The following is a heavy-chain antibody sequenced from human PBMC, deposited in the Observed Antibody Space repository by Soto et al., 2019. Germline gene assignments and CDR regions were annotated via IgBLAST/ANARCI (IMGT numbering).Heavy chain of an antibody. J-gene: IGHJ4*02. D-gene: IGHD2-21*01. CDR3: ARYLDRDDSYYF. Sequence: ASVKVSCKASGYTFTGYYMHWVRQAPGQGLEWMGWINPNSGGTNYAQKFQGWVTMTRDTSISTAYMELSRLRSDDTAVYYCARYLDRDDSYYFWRQRTLVIVSS. CDR2: INPNSGGT. V-gene: IGHV1-2*04. CDR1: GYTFTGYY.